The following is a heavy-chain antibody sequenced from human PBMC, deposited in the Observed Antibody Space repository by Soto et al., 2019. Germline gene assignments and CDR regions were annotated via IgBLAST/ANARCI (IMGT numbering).Heavy chain of an antibody. J-gene: IGHJ4*01. Sequence: ASVKVSCKASGYTFTGYYMHWVRQAPGQGLEWMGWINPNSGGTNYAQKVQGRVTMTRDTSISTAYMELSRLRSDDTAVNYCAITRRIAARTGLDYREHRTLVTVSS. CDR1: GYTFTGYY. CDR2: INPNSGGT. V-gene: IGHV1-2*02. D-gene: IGHD6-6*01. CDR3: AITRRIAARTGLDY.